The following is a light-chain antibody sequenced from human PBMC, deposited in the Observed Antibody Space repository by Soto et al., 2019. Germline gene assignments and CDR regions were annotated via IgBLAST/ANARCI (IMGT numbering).Light chain of an antibody. J-gene: IGKJ4*01. CDR1: QSIRTY. CDR2: AAS. V-gene: IGKV1-39*01. Sequence: DIQMTQSPSSLSASVGDRVTITCRASQSIRTYLNWYQQKPGKAPNLLIYAASNLQSGVPSRFSGSGSETDFTLTISSLQPEDFTNYFCQQSYGTPLTFGGGTKVEIK. CDR3: QQSYGTPLT.